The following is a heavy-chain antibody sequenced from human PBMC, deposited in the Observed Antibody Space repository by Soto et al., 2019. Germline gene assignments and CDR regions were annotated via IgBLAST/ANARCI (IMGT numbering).Heavy chain of an antibody. CDR2: INAGNGNT. CDR1: GYTFTSYA. CDR3: ARRGQPEYYYYMDV. Sequence: ASVKVSCKASGYTFTSYAMHWVRQAPGQRLEWMGWINAGNGNTKYSQKFQGRVTITRDTSASTAYMELSRLRSEDTVVYYCARRGQPEYYYYMDVWGKGTTVTVSS. V-gene: IGHV1-3*01. J-gene: IGHJ6*03. D-gene: IGHD1-1*01.